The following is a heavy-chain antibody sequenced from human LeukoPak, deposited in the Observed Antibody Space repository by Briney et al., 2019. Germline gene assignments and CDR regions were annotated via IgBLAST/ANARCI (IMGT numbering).Heavy chain of an antibody. D-gene: IGHD3-22*01. CDR3: AGGRGYYYDSSGSPVYY. J-gene: IGHJ4*02. Sequence: GASVKVSCKASGYTFTSYYMHWVRQAPGQGLEWMGIINPSGGSTSYAQKFQGRVTMTRDMSTSTVYMELSSLRSEDTAVYYCAGGRGYYYDSSGSPVYYWGQGTLVTVSS. CDR2: INPSGGST. V-gene: IGHV1-46*01. CDR1: GYTFTSYY.